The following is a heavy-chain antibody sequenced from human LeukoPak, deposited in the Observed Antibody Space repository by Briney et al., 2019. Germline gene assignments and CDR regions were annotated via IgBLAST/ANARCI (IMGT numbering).Heavy chain of an antibody. CDR2: ISAYNGNT. CDR3: ARAEKNYYGSGSYSANWFDP. D-gene: IGHD3-10*01. V-gene: IGHV1-18*01. J-gene: IGHJ5*02. Sequence: ASVKVSCKASGYTFTSYGISWVRQAPGQGLEWMGWISAYNGNTNYAQKLQGRITITRDTSASTAYMELSSLRSEDTAVYYCARAEKNYYGSGSYSANWFDPWGQGTLVTVSS. CDR1: GYTFTSYG.